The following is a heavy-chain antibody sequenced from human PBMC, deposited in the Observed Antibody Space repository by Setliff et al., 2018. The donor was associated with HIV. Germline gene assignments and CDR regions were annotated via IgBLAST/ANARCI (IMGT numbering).Heavy chain of an antibody. CDR2: ISSNIIYI. CDR3: ARTSTTTGTTLNWFDP. D-gene: IGHD1-1*01. J-gene: IGHJ5*02. Sequence: GGSLSLSCAASGFTLSTYTMNWVRQAPGKGLEWISSISSNIIYIYYADSVRGRFTISRDNAKNSLYLQMNSLRVEDTAVYYCARTSTTTGTTLNWFDPWGQGTLVTVSS. V-gene: IGHV3-21*01. CDR1: GFTLSTYT.